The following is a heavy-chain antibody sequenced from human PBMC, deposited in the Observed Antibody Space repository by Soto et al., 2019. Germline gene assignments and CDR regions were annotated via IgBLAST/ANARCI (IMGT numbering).Heavy chain of an antibody. V-gene: IGHV4-4*02. J-gene: IGHJ4*02. Sequence: PGGSLRLSCAASGFTFSSYSMNWVRQPPGKGLEWIGEIYHSGSTNYNPSLKSRATISVDKSKNQFSLKLSSVTAADTAVYYCASFTGDYGYWGQGTLVTVSS. CDR2: IYHSGST. D-gene: IGHD4-17*01. CDR1: GFTFSSYSM. CDR3: ASFTGDYGY.